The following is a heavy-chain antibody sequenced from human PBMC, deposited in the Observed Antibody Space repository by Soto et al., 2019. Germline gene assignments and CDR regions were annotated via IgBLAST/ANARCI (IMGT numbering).Heavy chain of an antibody. CDR3: ARHQERWLLPNFDY. CDR1: GGSISSGSYY. V-gene: IGHV4-39*01. Sequence: SETLSLTCTVPGGSISSGSYYWGWIRQPPGKGLEWIGTIYYSGSTYYNPSLKSRVTISVDTSKNQFSLKLSSVTAADTAVYYCARHQERWLLPNFDYWGQGTLVTVSS. D-gene: IGHD6-19*01. J-gene: IGHJ4*02. CDR2: IYYSGST.